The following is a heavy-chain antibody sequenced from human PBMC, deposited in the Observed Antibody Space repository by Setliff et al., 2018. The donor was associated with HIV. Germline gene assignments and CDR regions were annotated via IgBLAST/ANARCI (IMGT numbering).Heavy chain of an antibody. D-gene: IGHD2-21*02. Sequence: AGGSLRLSCAASVFTFDDYTMHWVRQAPGKGLEWVSLINWDGGSIFYADSVRGRFTISRDNSKNALYLQMNSLRTEDTALYYCSKGHPDGDPYYFDYWGQGTLVTVSS. V-gene: IGHV3-43*01. J-gene: IGHJ4*02. CDR1: VFTFDDYT. CDR3: SKGHPDGDPYYFDY. CDR2: INWDGGSI.